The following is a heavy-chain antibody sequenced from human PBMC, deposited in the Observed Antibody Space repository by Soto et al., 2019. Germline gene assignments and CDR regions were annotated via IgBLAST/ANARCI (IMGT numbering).Heavy chain of an antibody. D-gene: IGHD3-10*01. CDR3: ARELYYGSGSPHSFDY. CDR1: GGSFSGYY. J-gene: IGHJ4*02. Sequence: SETLSLTCAVSGGSFSGYYWNWIRQSPGKGLEWIGQISPGGSTKYNSSLKSRLTISADASKNQFSLKLSSVTAADTAVYYCARELYYGSGSPHSFDYWGQGTLVTVSS. CDR2: ISPGGST. V-gene: IGHV4-34*01.